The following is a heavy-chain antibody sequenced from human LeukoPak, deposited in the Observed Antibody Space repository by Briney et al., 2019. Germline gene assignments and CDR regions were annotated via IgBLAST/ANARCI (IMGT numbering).Heavy chain of an antibody. V-gene: IGHV1-46*01. D-gene: IGHD3-22*01. CDR3: ARDSTPAQDDSSGYQGDDAFDI. Sequence: GASVKVSCKASGYTFTSYYMHWVRQAPGQGLEWMGIINPSGGRTSYAQKFQGRVTMTRDTSTSTVYMELSSLRSEDTAVYYCARDSTPAQDDSSGYQGDDAFDIWGQGTMVTVSS. CDR1: GYTFTSYY. CDR2: INPSGGRT. J-gene: IGHJ3*02.